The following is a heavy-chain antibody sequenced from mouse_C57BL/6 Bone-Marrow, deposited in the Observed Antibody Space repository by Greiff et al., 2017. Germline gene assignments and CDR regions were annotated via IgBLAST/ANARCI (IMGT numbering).Heavy chain of an antibody. CDR3: ARDYTLDAMDY. CDR2: IDPSDSYT. CDR1: GYTFTSYW. D-gene: IGHD2-12*01. V-gene: IGHV1-69*01. Sequence: VQLQQSGAELVMPGASVKLSCKASGYTFTSYWMHWVKQRPGQGLEWIGEIDPSDSYTNYNQKFKGKSTLTVDKSSSTAYMQLSSLTSEDSAVXYCARDYTLDAMDYWGQGTSVTVSS. J-gene: IGHJ4*01.